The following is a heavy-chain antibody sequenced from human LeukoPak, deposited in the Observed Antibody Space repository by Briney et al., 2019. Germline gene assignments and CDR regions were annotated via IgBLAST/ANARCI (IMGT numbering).Heavy chain of an antibody. CDR1: GYSISSGYY. CDR3: ARDIVVVIAKGHWFDP. D-gene: IGHD2-21*01. Sequence: PSETLSLSCTVSGYSISSGYYWGWIRQPPGKGLEWIGYIYHSGSTYYNPSLKSRVTISVDRSKNQFSLKLSSVTAADTAVYYCARDIVVVIAKGHWFDPWGQGTLVTVSS. CDR2: IYHSGST. J-gene: IGHJ5*02. V-gene: IGHV4-38-2*02.